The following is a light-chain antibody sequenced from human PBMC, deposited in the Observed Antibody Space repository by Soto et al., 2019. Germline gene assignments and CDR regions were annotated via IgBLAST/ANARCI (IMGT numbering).Light chain of an antibody. CDR3: QQYYTYRT. CDR1: QRISSW. CDR2: DAS. J-gene: IGKJ1*01. Sequence: DIQMTPSPSTLSASVGDRVTITCRASQRISSWLAWYQQKSGKAPQLLIYDASSLQSGVPSRFSGSGFGTDFTLTSSSLQPDDSATYYCQQYYTYRTFGQGTKVEIK. V-gene: IGKV1-5*01.